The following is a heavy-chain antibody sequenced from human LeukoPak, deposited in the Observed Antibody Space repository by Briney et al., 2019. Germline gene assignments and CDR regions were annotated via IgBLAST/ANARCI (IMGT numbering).Heavy chain of an antibody. D-gene: IGHD3-9*01. CDR1: GGSISSGGYS. CDR3: ARDVRSYDILTGYYYYYGMDV. CDR2: IYHSGST. J-gene: IGHJ6*02. V-gene: IGHV4-30-2*01. Sequence: PSETLSLTCAVSGGSISSGGYSWSWIRQPPGKGLEWIGYIYHSGSTYYNPSLKSRATISVDRSKNQFSLKLSSVTAADTAVYYCARDVRSYDILTGYYYYYGMDVWGQGTTVTVSS.